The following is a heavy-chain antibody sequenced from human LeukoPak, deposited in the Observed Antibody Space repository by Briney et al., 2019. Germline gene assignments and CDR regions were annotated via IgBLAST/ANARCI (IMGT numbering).Heavy chain of an antibody. CDR2: ISSSSSYI. V-gene: IGHV3-21*01. CDR1: GFTFSSYS. J-gene: IGHJ4*02. CDR3: AREGDWVFDY. Sequence: AGGSLRLSCAASGFTFSSYSMNWVRQAPGKGLEWVSSISSSSSYIYYADSVKGRFTISRDNAKNSLYLQMNSLRAEDTAVYYCAREGDWVFDYWGQGTLVTVSS. D-gene: IGHD3/OR15-3a*01.